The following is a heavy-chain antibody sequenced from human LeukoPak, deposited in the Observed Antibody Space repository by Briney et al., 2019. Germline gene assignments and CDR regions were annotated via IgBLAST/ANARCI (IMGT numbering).Heavy chain of an antibody. CDR2: IIPIFGTA. Sequence: GASVKVSCKASGGTFSSYAISWVRQAPGQGLEWMGGIIPIFGTANYAQKFQGRVTITADESTSTAYMELSSLRSVDTAVYYCARAVVSYYYFDYWGQGTLVTVSS. CDR1: GGTFSSYA. J-gene: IGHJ4*02. D-gene: IGHD2-8*02. CDR3: ARAVVSYYYFDY. V-gene: IGHV1-69*13.